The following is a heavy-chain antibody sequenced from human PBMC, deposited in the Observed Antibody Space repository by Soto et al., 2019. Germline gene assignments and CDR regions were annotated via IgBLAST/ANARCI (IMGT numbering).Heavy chain of an antibody. V-gene: IGHV6-1*01. CDR3: AREYYYDSSNYYYSDY. J-gene: IGHJ4*02. CDR1: GDSVSSNNTA. Sequence: SQTLSLTCAISGDSVSSNNTAWNWIRLSPSRGLEWLGRTYYRSKWYNDYALSVKSRIAIDPDTSKNQFSLQLNSVTPEDTAVNYCAREYYYDSSNYYYSDYWGQGTLVTVSS. CDR2: TYYRSKWYN. D-gene: IGHD3-22*01.